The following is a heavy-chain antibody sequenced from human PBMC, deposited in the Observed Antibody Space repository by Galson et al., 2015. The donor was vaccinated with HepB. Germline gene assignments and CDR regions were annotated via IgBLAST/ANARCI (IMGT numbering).Heavy chain of an antibody. CDR2: TSGTGLST. J-gene: IGHJ6*02. Sequence: SLRLSCAASGFTFSNYAMNWVRQTPGKGLEWVSGTSGTGLSTYYADSVKCRFTVSRDNSKNMMYLQMNSPRPEDTAVYYCANRDNQNYIMDVWGQGTTVTVSS. D-gene: IGHD1-1*01. CDR1: GFTFSNYA. V-gene: IGHV3-23*01. CDR3: ANRDNQNYIMDV.